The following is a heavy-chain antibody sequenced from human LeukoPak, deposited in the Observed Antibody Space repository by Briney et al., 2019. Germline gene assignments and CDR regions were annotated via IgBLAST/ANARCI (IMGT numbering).Heavy chain of an antibody. CDR1: EFTFSSFE. CDR2: ISDVGDTQ. V-gene: IGHV3-48*03. CDR3: ARDRSKVTAYDDALDI. J-gene: IGHJ3*02. D-gene: IGHD2-21*02. Sequence: GGSLRLSCVASEFTFSSFELNWVRQAPGKGLEWISYISDVGDTQHYADSVKGRFAISRDNARNSLFLQMNSLTAEDTGVYYCARDRSKVTAYDDALDIWGQGTMVIVSS.